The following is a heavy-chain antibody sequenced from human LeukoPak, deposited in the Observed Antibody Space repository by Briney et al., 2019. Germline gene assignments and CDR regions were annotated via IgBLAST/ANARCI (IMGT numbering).Heavy chain of an antibody. Sequence: PSETLSLTCAVYGGSFSGYYWSWIRQPPGKGLEWIGEINHSGSTNYNPSLKSRVTISVDTSKNQFSLKLSSVTAADTAVYYCARGLGRSMVGYYYYYMDVWGKGTTVTVSS. V-gene: IGHV4-34*01. J-gene: IGHJ6*03. CDR3: ARGLGRSMVGYYYYYMDV. CDR2: INHSGST. D-gene: IGHD3-10*01. CDR1: GGSFSGYY.